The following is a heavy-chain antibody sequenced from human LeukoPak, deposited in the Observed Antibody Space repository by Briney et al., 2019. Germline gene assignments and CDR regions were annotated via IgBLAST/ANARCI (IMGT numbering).Heavy chain of an antibody. CDR2: INHSGST. D-gene: IGHD1-14*01. Sequence: PSETLPLTCAVYGGSFSGYYWSWIRQPPGKGLEWIGEINHSGSTNYNPSLKSRVTISVDTSKNQFSLKLSSVTAADTAVYYCARGTRGIDYWGQGTLVTVSS. J-gene: IGHJ4*02. CDR1: GGSFSGYY. V-gene: IGHV4-34*01. CDR3: ARGTRGIDY.